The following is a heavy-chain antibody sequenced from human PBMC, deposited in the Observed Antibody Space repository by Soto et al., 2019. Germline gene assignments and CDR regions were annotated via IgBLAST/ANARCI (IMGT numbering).Heavy chain of an antibody. CDR3: ARLQLYSTSGRGWFDP. D-gene: IGHD5-18*01. V-gene: IGHV3-7*03. CDR2: IKHDGSQS. Sequence: DVQLVESGGGLVQPGGSLRLSCITSGFTFSKFWMSWVRQAPGKGLEWVANIKHDGSQSYYEDSVKGRFTISRDNAKNSLYLQVNSLRVDDTAVYFCARLQLYSTSGRGWFDPRGQGTLVTVSS. J-gene: IGHJ5*02. CDR1: GFTFSKFW.